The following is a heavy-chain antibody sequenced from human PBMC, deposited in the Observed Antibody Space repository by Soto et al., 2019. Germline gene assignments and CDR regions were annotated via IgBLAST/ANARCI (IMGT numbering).Heavy chain of an antibody. J-gene: IGHJ4*02. CDR3: TRAYENSSYYFDY. V-gene: IGHV3-73*01. D-gene: IGHD3-22*01. Sequence: PGGSLRLSCVASGFTFRGSTIHWVRQASGKGLEWIGLISIKPNNYATVYAASVTGRFTISRDDSKNTAFLQMNSLKTEDTAVYYCTRAYENSSYYFDYWGRGTLVTVPQ. CDR1: GFTFRGST. CDR2: ISIKPNNYAT.